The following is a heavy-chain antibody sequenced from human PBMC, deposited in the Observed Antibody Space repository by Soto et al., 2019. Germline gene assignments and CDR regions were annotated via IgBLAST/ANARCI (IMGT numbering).Heavy chain of an antibody. Sequence: PGGSLRLSCAASGFTFSSYSMNWVRQAPGKGLEWVSSISSSSSYIYYADSVKGRFTISRDNAKNSLYLQMNSLRAEDTAVYYCARDLRLLWFGESTGGFDYWGQGTLVTVS. CDR3: ARDLRLLWFGESTGGFDY. V-gene: IGHV3-21*01. D-gene: IGHD3-10*01. CDR2: ISSSSSYI. CDR1: GFTFSSYS. J-gene: IGHJ4*02.